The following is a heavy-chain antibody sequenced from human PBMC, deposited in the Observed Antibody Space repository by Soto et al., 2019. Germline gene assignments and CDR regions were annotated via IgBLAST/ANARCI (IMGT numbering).Heavy chain of an antibody. CDR2: ISGSGGST. CDR1: GFNFRSHA. CDR3: AKEGIGLDAFDI. D-gene: IGHD1-1*01. V-gene: IGHV3-23*01. Sequence: GSLRLFCAGSGFNFRSHAMRWVRQAPGKGLEWVSVISGSGGSTYYADSVKGRFTISRDNSKNTLYLQMNSLRAEDTAVYYCAKEGIGLDAFDIWGQGTLVTVSS. J-gene: IGHJ4*02.